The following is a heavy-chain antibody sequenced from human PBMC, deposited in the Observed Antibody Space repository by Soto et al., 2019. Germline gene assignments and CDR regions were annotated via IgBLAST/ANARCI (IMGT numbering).Heavy chain of an antibody. CDR1: GGSFSGYY. Sequence: SETLSLTCAVYGGSFSGYYWSWIRQPPGKGLEWIGEINHSGYTNHNPSLKSRVTISVDTSKNQFSLKLSSVTAADTAVYYCARVDIVTTNWFDPWGQGTLVTVS. D-gene: IGHD5-12*01. CDR2: INHSGYT. CDR3: ARVDIVTTNWFDP. J-gene: IGHJ5*02. V-gene: IGHV4-34*01.